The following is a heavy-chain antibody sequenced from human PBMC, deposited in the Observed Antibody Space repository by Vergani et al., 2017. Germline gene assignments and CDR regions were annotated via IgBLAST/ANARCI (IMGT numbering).Heavy chain of an antibody. V-gene: IGHV3-73*02. CDR2: IRSKANSYAT. Sequence: EVQLVESGGGLVQPGGSLKLSCAASGFTFSGSAMHWVRQASGKGLEWVGRIRSKANSYATAYAASVKGRFTISRDDSKNTAYLQMNSLKTEDTAVYYCTRLYCSSTSCSKFDYWGQGTLVTVSS. D-gene: IGHD2-2*01. CDR3: TRLYCSSTSCSKFDY. J-gene: IGHJ4*02. CDR1: GFTFSGSA.